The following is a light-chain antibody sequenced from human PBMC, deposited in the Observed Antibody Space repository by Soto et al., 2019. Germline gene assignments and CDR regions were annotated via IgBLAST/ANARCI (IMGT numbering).Light chain of an antibody. V-gene: IGKV1-33*01. CDR3: QEYDNLPLT. J-gene: IGKJ4*01. Sequence: DVRLTQAPSCLCASLLEGVTISCRASQTIKNYLNWYQQKSGKAPKLLIYDASDLETGVPSRFSGSGSGTDFTFTINSLQPEDIATYYCQEYDNLPLTSGGGTKVDIK. CDR2: DAS. CDR1: QTIKNY.